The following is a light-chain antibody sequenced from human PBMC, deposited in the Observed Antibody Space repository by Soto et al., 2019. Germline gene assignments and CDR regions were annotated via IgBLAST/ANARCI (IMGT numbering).Light chain of an antibody. CDR2: AAS. V-gene: IGKV1-39*01. CDR1: QSISTY. J-gene: IGKJ1*01. Sequence: DIQMTQSPSTLSASVGDRVTITCRASQSISTYLNWYQRKLGKAPTLLIYAASSLQSGVPSRFRGGGSGTDFTLTISSLQPEDFATYFCQQCYGSPRTFGQGTKVEI. CDR3: QQCYGSPRT.